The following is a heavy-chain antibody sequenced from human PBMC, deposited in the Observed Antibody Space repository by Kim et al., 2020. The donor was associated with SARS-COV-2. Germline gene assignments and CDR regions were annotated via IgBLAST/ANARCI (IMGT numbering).Heavy chain of an antibody. CDR2: IRSKAYGGTT. CDR3: TRAYPIVVVPAAIVFDY. Sequence: GGSLRLSCTASGFTFGDYAMSWFRQAPGKGLEWVGVIRSKAYGGTTEYAASVKGRFTISRDDSKSIAYLQMNSLKTEDTAVYYCTRAYPIVVVPAAIVFDYWGQGTLVTVSS. D-gene: IGHD2-2*02. CDR1: GFTFGDYA. J-gene: IGHJ4*02. V-gene: IGHV3-49*03.